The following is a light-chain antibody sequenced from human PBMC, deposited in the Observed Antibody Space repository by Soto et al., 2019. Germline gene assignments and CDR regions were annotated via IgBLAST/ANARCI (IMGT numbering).Light chain of an antibody. CDR2: AAS. Sequence: DIQMTQSRSSLSASVGDRVTIPCLASQTINIHLNWYQQKSGKAPKFLIHAASSLQSGVPSRFSGSGSGTEFTLTINSLQPEDFATYYCQQSYSVPITFGQGRRPAIK. CDR3: QQSYSVPIT. V-gene: IGKV1-39*01. CDR1: QTINIH. J-gene: IGKJ5*01.